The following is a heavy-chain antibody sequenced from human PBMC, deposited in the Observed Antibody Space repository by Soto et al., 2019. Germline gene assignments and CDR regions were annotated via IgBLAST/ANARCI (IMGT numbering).Heavy chain of an antibody. CDR3: TTGGMATNNYYPYYGIDV. D-gene: IGHD5-12*01. CDR1: GFTFSNAW. CDR2: IKSKTDGGTT. J-gene: IGHJ6*02. V-gene: IGHV3-15*07. Sequence: SLRLSCAGSGFTFSNAWMNWVRQAPGKGLEWVGRIKSKTDGGTTDYAAPVKGRFTISRDDSKSTLYLQMNSLKTEDTAVYYCTTGGMATNNYYPYYGIDVWGQGTTVTVSS.